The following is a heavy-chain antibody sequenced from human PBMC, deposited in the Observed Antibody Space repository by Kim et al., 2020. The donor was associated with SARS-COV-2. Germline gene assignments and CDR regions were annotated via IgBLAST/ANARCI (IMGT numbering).Heavy chain of an antibody. CDR1: GFSFSSYE. D-gene: IGHD3-3*01. J-gene: IGHJ5*02. CDR3: ARAGTSLRTIFWVSVVENWFDP. V-gene: IGHV3-48*03. CDR2: ISKSGSRI. Sequence: GGSLRLSCAASGFSFSSYEMNWVRQAPGKWLESVSYISKSGSRIYYADSVKGRFTISRDNAKHSLYLQMNSLRAEDTAVYYCARAGTSLRTIFWVSVVENWFDPWGQGALVTVSS.